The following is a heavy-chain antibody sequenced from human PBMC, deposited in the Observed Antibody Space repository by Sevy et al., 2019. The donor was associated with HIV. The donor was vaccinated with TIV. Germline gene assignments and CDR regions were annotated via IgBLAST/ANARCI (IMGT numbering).Heavy chain of an antibody. Sequence: GGSLRLCCAASGFTFSSYAMSWARQAPGKGLEWVSAISGSGGSTYYADSVNGRFTISRDNSKNTLYLQMNSLRAEDTAVYYCAKGSSPFDYWGQGTLVTVSS. CDR3: AKGSSPFDY. D-gene: IGHD6-13*01. CDR1: GFTFSSYA. CDR2: ISGSGGST. J-gene: IGHJ4*02. V-gene: IGHV3-23*01.